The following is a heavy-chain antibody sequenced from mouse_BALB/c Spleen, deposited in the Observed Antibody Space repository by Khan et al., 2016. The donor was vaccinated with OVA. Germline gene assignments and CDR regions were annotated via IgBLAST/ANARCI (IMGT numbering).Heavy chain of an antibody. J-gene: IGHJ2*01. Sequence: EVQLQESGPSLVKPSQTLSLTCSVTGDSITSGYWNWIRKFPGNKVEYMGYISYSGNTYYNPSLKSRISITRDTSKNQHYLQLNSVTTDDTATYYCAGTSYDGNDYFDYWGLGTTLTVSS. D-gene: IGHD2-10*01. CDR2: ISYSGNT. V-gene: IGHV3-8*02. CDR3: AGTSYDGNDYFDY. CDR1: GDSITSGY.